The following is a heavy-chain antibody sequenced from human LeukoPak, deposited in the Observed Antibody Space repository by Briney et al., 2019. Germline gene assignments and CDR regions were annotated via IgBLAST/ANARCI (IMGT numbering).Heavy chain of an antibody. D-gene: IGHD3-16*01. V-gene: IGHV4-59*08. CDR2: ISYSGST. CDR3: ARLGGGPFRDFDY. Sequence: PSETLSLTCSVSGGSISGYYWSWIRQPPGKGLECIGYISYSGSTNYNPSLKSRVTISVDTSKNQFSLNLSSVTAADTAVYYCARLGGGPFRDFDYWGQGTLVTVSS. CDR1: GGSISGYY. J-gene: IGHJ4*02.